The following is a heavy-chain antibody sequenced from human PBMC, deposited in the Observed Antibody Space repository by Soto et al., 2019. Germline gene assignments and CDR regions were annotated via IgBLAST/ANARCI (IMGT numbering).Heavy chain of an antibody. CDR1: GFTFSSYA. J-gene: IGHJ6*02. V-gene: IGHV3-23*01. CDR3: AKFVRSRPLEIDYYYYYDMDV. Sequence: PGGSLRLSCAASGFTFSSYAMSWVRQAPGKGLEWVSAISGSGGSTYYADSVKGRFTISRDNSKNTLYLQMNSLRAEDTAVYYCAKFVRSRPLEIDYYYYYDMDVWGQGTTVTVSS. CDR2: ISGSGGST. D-gene: IGHD3-10*01.